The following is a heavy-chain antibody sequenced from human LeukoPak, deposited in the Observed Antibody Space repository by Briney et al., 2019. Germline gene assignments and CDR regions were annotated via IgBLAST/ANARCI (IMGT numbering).Heavy chain of an antibody. D-gene: IGHD6-25*01. J-gene: IGHJ4*02. V-gene: IGHV4-59*01. CDR3: AASLTALRPSYYFDF. CDR2: VYRSGST. CDR1: GASIRTYY. Sequence: SETLSLTCAVSGASIRTYYWTWVRQPPGKGLEWIGYVYRSGSTYYTPSLRRRVAMSIDTSENSFSLKLNSVTAADTAVYYCAASLTALRPSYYFDFWAQGIQVTVPS.